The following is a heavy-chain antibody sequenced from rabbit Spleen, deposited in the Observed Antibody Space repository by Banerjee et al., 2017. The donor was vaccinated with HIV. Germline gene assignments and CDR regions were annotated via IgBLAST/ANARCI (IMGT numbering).Heavy chain of an antibody. CDR1: GFDFSSSYY. D-gene: IGHD1-1*01. V-gene: IGHV1S45*01. Sequence: QEQLEESGGGLVKPGASLTLTCKASGFDFSSSYYMCWVRQAPGKGPEWIACIYAGSSGCTYFASWAKGRFTISKTSSTTVTLQMTSLTAADTATYFCARDTSSSFSSYGMDLWGQGTLVTVS. J-gene: IGHJ3*01. CDR3: ARDTSSSFSSYGMDL. CDR2: IYAGSSGCT.